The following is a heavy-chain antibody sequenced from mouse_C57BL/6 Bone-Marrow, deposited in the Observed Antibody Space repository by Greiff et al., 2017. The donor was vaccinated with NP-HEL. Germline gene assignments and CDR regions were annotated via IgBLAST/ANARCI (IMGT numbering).Heavy chain of an antibody. J-gene: IGHJ3*01. CDR3: ARPLYYYGSSFAY. Sequence: DVHLVESGGGLVQPGGSLSLSCAASGFTFTDYYMSWVRQPPGKALEWLGFIRNKANGYTTEYSASVKGRFTISRDNSQSILYLQMNALRAEDSATYYCARPLYYYGSSFAYWGQGTLVTVSA. D-gene: IGHD1-1*01. CDR1: GFTFTDYY. CDR2: IRNKANGYTT. V-gene: IGHV7-3*01.